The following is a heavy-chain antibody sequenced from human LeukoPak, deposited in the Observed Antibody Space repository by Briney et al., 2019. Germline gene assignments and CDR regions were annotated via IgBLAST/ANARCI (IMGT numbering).Heavy chain of an antibody. CDR1: GFTFRYYG. D-gene: IGHD6-19*01. V-gene: IGHV3-30*02. CDR3: ARVRLGEISGWYIFDD. CDR2: IRKDAGKT. J-gene: IGHJ4*02. Sequence: GGSLRLSCKASGFTFRYYGFQWVRQAPGKGLEWMALIRKDAGKTYYADSVKGRFSISRDISKNTLYLQMNSLRTEDTAVYYCARVRLGEISGWYIFDDWGQGTLVTVSS.